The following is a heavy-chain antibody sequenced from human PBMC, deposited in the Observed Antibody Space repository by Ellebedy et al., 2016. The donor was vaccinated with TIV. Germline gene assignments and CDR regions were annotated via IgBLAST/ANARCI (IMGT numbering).Heavy chain of an antibody. D-gene: IGHD2-15*01. CDR3: AKEEGCSGGSCYKGYYYYGMDV. J-gene: IGHJ6*02. V-gene: IGHV3-53*01. CDR1: GFTVSNTY. CDR2: IYSGGST. Sequence: GGSLRLSCAASGFTVSNTYMGWVRQAPGKGLDWVSVIYSGGSTYYVDSVKGRFTISRDNGKNSLYLQMNSLRAEDTAVYYCAKEEGCSGGSCYKGYYYYGMDVWGQGTTVTVSS.